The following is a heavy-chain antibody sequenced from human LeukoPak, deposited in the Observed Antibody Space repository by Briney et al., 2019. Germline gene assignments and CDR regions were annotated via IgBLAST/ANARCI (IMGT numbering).Heavy chain of an antibody. J-gene: IGHJ5*02. CDR3: ARMDYYGSGTYHSWFDP. CDR2: IYAGGKT. CDR1: GDSISTGGYF. V-gene: IGHV4-61*02. Sequence: SQTLSLTCTVSGDSISTGGYFWSWIRQPAGKGLEWIGRIYAGGKTNYNPSLRSRVTISVDASRNQFSLKLNSVTAADTAVYYCARMDYYGSGTYHSWFDPWGQGTLVTVSS. D-gene: IGHD3-10*01.